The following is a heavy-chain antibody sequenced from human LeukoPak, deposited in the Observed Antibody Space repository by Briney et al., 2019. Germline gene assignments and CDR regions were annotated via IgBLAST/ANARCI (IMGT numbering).Heavy chain of an antibody. Sequence: SETLSLTCTVSGGSISSYYWSWIRQPPGKGLEWIGYIYYSGSTNYNPSLKSRVTISVDTSKNQFSLKLSSVTAADTAVYYCARETTAEGFYYYYYYMDVWGKGTTVTVSS. J-gene: IGHJ6*03. V-gene: IGHV4-59*01. CDR2: IYYSGST. CDR3: ARETTAEGFYYYYYYMDV. D-gene: IGHD4-11*01. CDR1: GGSISSYY.